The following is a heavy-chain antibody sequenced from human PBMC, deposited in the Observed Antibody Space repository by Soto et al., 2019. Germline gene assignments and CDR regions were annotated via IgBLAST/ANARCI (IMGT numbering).Heavy chain of an antibody. Sequence: GGSLRLSCAASGFTFSSYWMHWVRQAPGKGLVWVSRINSDGSSTYYADSVKGRFTISRDNAKNTLYLQMNSLRVEDTAVYFCARVISGSYWYFDLWGRGTLVTVSS. CDR2: INSDGSST. D-gene: IGHD6-19*01. V-gene: IGHV3-74*01. J-gene: IGHJ2*01. CDR1: GFTFSSYW. CDR3: ARVISGSYWYFDL.